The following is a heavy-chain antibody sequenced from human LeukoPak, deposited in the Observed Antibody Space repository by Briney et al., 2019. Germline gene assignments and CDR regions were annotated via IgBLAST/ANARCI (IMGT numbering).Heavy chain of an antibody. V-gene: IGHV3-30*02. CDR1: GFTFSSYG. D-gene: IGHD5-12*01. J-gene: IGHJ4*02. Sequence: PGGSLRLSCAASGFTFSSYGMHWVGQAPGKGLDGVAFIRDDGSNKYYADSAKGRFTISRDNSKNTLYLQMNSLRAEDTAVYYCAKDQAGYGRGYFDSWGQGTLVTVSS. CDR3: AKDQAGYGRGYFDS. CDR2: IRDDGSNK.